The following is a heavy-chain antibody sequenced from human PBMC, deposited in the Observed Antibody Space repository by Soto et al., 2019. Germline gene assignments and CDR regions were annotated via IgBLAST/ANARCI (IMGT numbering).Heavy chain of an antibody. V-gene: IGHV1-2*02. J-gene: IGHJ4*02. D-gene: IGHD2-8*02. CDR3: ARGEYGTGGYPFPYFDY. CDR2: INPDSGAT. Sequence: ASVKVSCNASGYSFTGYYIHWVRQAPGQGLEWMGWINPDSGATNYAQNFQGRVTLTSDTSISTASMDLTSLTSDDTAVYYCARGEYGTGGYPFPYFDYGGQGTLVTVSS. CDR1: GYSFTGYY.